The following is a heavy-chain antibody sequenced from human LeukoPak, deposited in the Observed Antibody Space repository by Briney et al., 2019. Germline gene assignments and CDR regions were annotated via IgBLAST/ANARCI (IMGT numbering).Heavy chain of an antibody. J-gene: IGHJ2*01. V-gene: IGHV4-34*01. Sequence: SETLSLTCAVYGGSFSGYYWSWIRQPPGKGLEWIGEINHSGNTNYNPSLKSRVTISVDTSKNQFSLKLSSVTAADTAVYYCARGRSNPITGTQNWYFDLWGRGTLVTVSS. CDR1: GGSFSGYY. CDR3: ARGRSNPITGTQNWYFDL. D-gene: IGHD1-20*01. CDR2: INHSGNT.